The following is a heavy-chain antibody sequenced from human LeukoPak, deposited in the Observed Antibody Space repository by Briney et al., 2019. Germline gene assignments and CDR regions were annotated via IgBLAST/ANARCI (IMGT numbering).Heavy chain of an antibody. V-gene: IGHV3-49*04. Sequence: GGSLRLSCTVSGFTFDDYAMTWVRQAPGKGLEWVGLIRRKTYGGTTEYAASVKGRFSISRGDSKRIAYLQMNSLKTEDTAVYYCTRRWFDLEYWGRGTLVTVSS. J-gene: IGHJ4*02. CDR3: TRRWFDLEY. D-gene: IGHD3-10*01. CDR2: IRRKTYGGTT. CDR1: GFTFDDYA.